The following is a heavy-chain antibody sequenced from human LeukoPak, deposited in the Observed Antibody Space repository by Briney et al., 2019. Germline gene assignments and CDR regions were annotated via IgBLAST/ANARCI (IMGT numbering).Heavy chain of an antibody. D-gene: IGHD3-22*01. Sequence: GASVKVSCKASGYTFTGYYMHWVRQAPGQGLEWMGWINPNSGGTNYAQKFQGRVTMTRDTSISTAYMELSRLRSDDTAVYYCARDYYDSSGSTLYYFDYWGQGTLVTVSS. CDR3: ARDYYDSSGSTLYYFDY. CDR1: GYTFTGYY. CDR2: INPNSGGT. V-gene: IGHV1-2*02. J-gene: IGHJ4*02.